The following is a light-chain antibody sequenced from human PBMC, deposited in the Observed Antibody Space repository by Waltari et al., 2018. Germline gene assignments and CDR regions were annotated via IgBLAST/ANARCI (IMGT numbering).Light chain of an antibody. V-gene: IGLV2-23*02. Sequence: QSALTHPASVSGSPGQSITISCTGTSSDVGSFNLVSWYQQHPGKAPKLMIYVVTKRPSGVSNRFSGSKSGNTASLTISGLQAEDEADYYCCSYATSSWVFGGGTRLTVL. CDR3: CSYATSSWV. CDR2: VVT. CDR1: SSDVGSFNL. J-gene: IGLJ3*02.